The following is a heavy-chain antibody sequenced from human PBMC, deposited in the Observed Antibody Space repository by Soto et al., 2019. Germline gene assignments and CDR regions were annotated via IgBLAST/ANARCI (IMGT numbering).Heavy chain of an antibody. CDR1: GFTFSSYS. CDR3: ARSSESSGYSHFDY. V-gene: IGHV3-21*01. Sequence: WGSLKLSCAASGFTFSSYSMNWVRKAPGKGLEWVSSISSSSSYIYYADSVKGRFTISRDNAKNSLYLQMNSLRAEDTAVYYCARSSESSGYSHFDYWGQGTLVTVS. D-gene: IGHD3-22*01. J-gene: IGHJ4*02. CDR2: ISSSSSYI.